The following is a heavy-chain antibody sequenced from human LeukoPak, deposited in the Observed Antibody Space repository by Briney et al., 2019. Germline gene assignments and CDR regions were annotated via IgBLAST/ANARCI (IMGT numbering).Heavy chain of an antibody. D-gene: IGHD6-13*01. Sequence: SETLSLTCTVYGWSFSGYYLSWIRQPPGKGLEWIGEINHSGSTNYNPALKNRVTTFVGTSSNQFSLLLMNGIAADAAVVYCSGTSRPAAGGHWFDPWLQGTLVTVSS. CDR1: GWSFSGYY. CDR2: INHSGST. V-gene: IGHV4-34*01. CDR3: SGTSRPAAGGHWFDP. J-gene: IGHJ5*02.